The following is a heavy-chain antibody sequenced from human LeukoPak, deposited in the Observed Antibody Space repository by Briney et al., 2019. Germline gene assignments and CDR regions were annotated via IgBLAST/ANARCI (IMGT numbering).Heavy chain of an antibody. CDR3: VRSFAFGGDYVGDWFDP. D-gene: IGHD4-17*01. CDR2: ISAYNGNT. Sequence: ASVKVSCKASGYTFTSYGISWVRQAPGQGLEWMGWISAYNGNTNYAQKLQGRVTMTTDTSTSTAYMELRSLRSDDTAVYYCVRSFAFGGDYVGDWFDPWGQGTLVTVSS. CDR1: GYTFTSYG. J-gene: IGHJ5*02. V-gene: IGHV1-18*01.